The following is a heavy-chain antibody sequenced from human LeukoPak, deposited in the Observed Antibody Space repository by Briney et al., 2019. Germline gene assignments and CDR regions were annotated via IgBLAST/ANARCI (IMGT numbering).Heavy chain of an antibody. CDR3: AKDLSGYYYFDY. D-gene: IGHD3-22*01. Sequence: ASVTLSCMASGGTFSSYAISWVRQAPGQGLEWMGGIIPIFGTANYAQKLQGRVTITADESTSTAYMELSSLRSEDTAVYYCAKDLSGYYYFDYWGQGTLVTVSS. J-gene: IGHJ4*02. CDR2: IIPIFGTA. V-gene: IGHV1-69*13. CDR1: GGTFSSYA.